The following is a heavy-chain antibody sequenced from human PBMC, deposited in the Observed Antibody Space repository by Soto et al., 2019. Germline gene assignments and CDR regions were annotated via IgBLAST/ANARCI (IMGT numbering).Heavy chain of an antibody. V-gene: IGHV4-30-4*01. J-gene: IGHJ5*02. CDR2: IYHTGRD. Sequence: PSETLSLTCTVASGSNSSGDYYWSWIRQPPGRGLEWIGYIYHTGRDYYEPSLKSRATISIDTSKNQFSLKLNSVTAADTAVYYCARSMARGGWFDPWGQGTLVTVSS. CDR3: ARSMARGGWFDP. D-gene: IGHD3-10*01. CDR1: SGSNSSGDYY.